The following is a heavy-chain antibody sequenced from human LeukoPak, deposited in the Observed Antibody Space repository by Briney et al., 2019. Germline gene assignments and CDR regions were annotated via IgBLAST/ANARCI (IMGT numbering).Heavy chain of an antibody. CDR3: ATAPTEDGDGSSPGY. Sequence: PGGSLRLSCAASRFTFRDHFMSWIRQPPGKGLEYVSYISSSGSDTYYSGSVKGRFTFSRDNAKNSLFLQMNSLRAEDTAVYYCATAPTEDGDGSSPGYWGQGTLVTVSS. J-gene: IGHJ4*02. CDR1: RFTFRDHF. CDR2: ISSSGSDT. V-gene: IGHV3-11*04. D-gene: IGHD4-17*01.